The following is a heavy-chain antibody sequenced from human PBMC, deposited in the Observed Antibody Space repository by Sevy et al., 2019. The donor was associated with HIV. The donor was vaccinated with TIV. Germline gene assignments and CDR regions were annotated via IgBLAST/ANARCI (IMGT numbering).Heavy chain of an antibody. CDR2: INPNSGGT. CDR1: GYTFTGYY. Sequence: ASVKVSCKASGYTFTGYYMHWVRQAPGQGLEWMGWINPNSGGTNYAQKFQGRVTMTRDTSISTAYMELSRLRSDDTAVYYCARGSEWELPPPPSGFDYWGQGTLVTVSS. V-gene: IGHV1-2*02. D-gene: IGHD1-26*01. J-gene: IGHJ4*02. CDR3: ARGSEWELPPPPSGFDY.